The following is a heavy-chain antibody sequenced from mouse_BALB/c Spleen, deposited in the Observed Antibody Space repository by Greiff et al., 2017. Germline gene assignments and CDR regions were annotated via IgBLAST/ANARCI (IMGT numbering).Heavy chain of an antibody. Sequence: EVQLKESGAELVRSGASVKLSCTASGFNIKDYYMHWVKQRPEQGLEWIGWIDPENGDTEYAPKFQGKATMTADTSSNTAYLQLSSLTSEDTAVYYCNAWDGSRGEAWFAYWGQGTLVTVSA. V-gene: IGHV14-4*02. CDR1: GFNIKDYY. D-gene: IGHD1-1*01. CDR2: IDPENGDT. J-gene: IGHJ3*01. CDR3: NAWDGSRGEAWFAY.